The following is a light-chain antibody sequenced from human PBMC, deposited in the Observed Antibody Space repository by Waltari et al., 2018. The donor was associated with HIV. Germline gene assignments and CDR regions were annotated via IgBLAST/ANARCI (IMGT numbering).Light chain of an antibody. J-gene: IGLJ2*01. Sequence: QSVLTQSPSASGTPGQRVIISCSGSSSNTGSNSVNWYQQLPGTAPKLLIYSNNERPSGVPDRFSGSKSGTSASLAISGLQSEDEADYHCAAWDDSLNGPVFGGGTKLTVL. V-gene: IGLV1-44*01. CDR3: AAWDDSLNGPV. CDR2: SNN. CDR1: SSNTGSNS.